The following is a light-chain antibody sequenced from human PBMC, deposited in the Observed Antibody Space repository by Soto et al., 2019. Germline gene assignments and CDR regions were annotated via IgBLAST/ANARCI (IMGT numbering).Light chain of an antibody. CDR3: QQYVKSPPSWT. V-gene: IGKV3-20*01. CDR2: GAS. J-gene: IGKJ1*01. CDR1: LTVSSSY. Sequence: VLTQSPGTLSLSPGERATLSCRASLTVSSSYLAWYQQKRGQAPRLLIYGASTRAAGIPDRFSGSGSGTEFTLTISRLEPEDFAVYYCQQYVKSPPSWTFGQGTKVEVK.